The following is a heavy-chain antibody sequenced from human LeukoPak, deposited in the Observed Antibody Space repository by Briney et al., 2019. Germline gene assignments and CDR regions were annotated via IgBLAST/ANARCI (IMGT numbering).Heavy chain of an antibody. Sequence: GGSLRLSCAASGFTFSSYGMHWVRQAPGKGLEWVAVISYDGSNKYYADSVKGRFTISRDNSKNTLYLQMNSLRAEDTAVYYCAKGPALRYFDWLLPNEDYWGQGTLVTVSS. D-gene: IGHD3-9*01. V-gene: IGHV3-30*18. CDR1: GFTFSSYG. CDR3: AKGPALRYFDWLLPNEDY. CDR2: ISYDGSNK. J-gene: IGHJ4*02.